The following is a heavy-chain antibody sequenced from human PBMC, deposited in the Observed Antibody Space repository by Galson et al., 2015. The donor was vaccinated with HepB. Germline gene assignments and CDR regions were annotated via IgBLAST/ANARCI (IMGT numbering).Heavy chain of an antibody. Sequence: SLRLSCAASGFDVSNNYMSWVRQAPGKGLEWISCIYAGGRTFYADSVKGRFTVSRDNYKKTMYLQMNSLRTEDTAVYYCAREDHGAVYFDYWGHGTLVTVSS. D-gene: IGHD4-17*01. CDR2: IYAGGRT. J-gene: IGHJ4*01. CDR1: GFDVSNNY. V-gene: IGHV3-53*05. CDR3: AREDHGAVYFDY.